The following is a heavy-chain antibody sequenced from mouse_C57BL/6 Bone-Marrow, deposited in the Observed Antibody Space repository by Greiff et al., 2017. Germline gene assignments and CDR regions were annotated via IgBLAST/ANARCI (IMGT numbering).Heavy chain of an antibody. CDR2: MHPNGGSP. J-gene: IGHJ4*01. CDR1: GYTFTNYW. D-gene: IGHD2-4*01. Sequence: QVQLQQSGAELVKPGASVKLSCKASGYTFTNYWMHWVKQRPGQGLEWIGMMHPNGGSPDYNEKFKSEATLSVDKSSRTAYMELSSLTSEDPAVYDCARSYDYDDYTMDYWGQGTSVTVSS. V-gene: IGHV1-64*01. CDR3: ARSYDYDDYTMDY.